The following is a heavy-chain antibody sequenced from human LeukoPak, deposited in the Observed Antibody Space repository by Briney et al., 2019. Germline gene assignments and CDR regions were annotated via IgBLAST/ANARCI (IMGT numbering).Heavy chain of an antibody. CDR1: GGSISSSSYY. V-gene: IGHV4-39*07. J-gene: IGHJ5*02. CDR3: ARDRRERFDP. CDR2: IYYSGST. D-gene: IGHD1-1*01. Sequence: SETLSLTCTVSGGSISSSSYYWGWIRQPPGTGLEWIGSIYYSGSTYYNPSLKSRVTISVDTSKNQFSLKLSSVTAADTAVYYCARDRRERFDPWGQGTLVTVSS.